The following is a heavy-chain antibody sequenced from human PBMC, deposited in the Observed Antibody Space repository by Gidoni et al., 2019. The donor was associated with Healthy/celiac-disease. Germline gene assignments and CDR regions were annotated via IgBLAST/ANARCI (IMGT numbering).Heavy chain of an antibody. Sequence: EVQLVESGGGLVKPGGSLRLSCAASGFPFSSYSLTWVRQAPGKGLEWVSSISSSSSYIYYADSVKGRFTISRDNAKNSLYLQMNSLRAEDTAVYYCARVEGSYYDSSGFPVGAFDIWGQGTMVTVSS. CDR1: GFPFSSYS. CDR2: ISSSSSYI. CDR3: ARVEGSYYDSSGFPVGAFDI. D-gene: IGHD3-22*01. J-gene: IGHJ3*02. V-gene: IGHV3-21*01.